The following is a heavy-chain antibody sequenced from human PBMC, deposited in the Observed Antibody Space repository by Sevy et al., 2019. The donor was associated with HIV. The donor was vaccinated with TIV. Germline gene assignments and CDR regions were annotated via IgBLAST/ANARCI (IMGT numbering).Heavy chain of an antibody. Sequence: GGSLRLSCVASGFTFSSYSMHWVRQAPGKGLEWVSSVSSSSDYIYYADSVKGRFTISRDNAKNSLYLQMNSLRAEDTAGYYCAKSGGSITAAGLDYWGQGTLVTVSS. J-gene: IGHJ4*02. D-gene: IGHD6-13*01. CDR1: GFTFSSYS. CDR3: AKSGGSITAAGLDY. V-gene: IGHV3-21*01. CDR2: VSSSSDYI.